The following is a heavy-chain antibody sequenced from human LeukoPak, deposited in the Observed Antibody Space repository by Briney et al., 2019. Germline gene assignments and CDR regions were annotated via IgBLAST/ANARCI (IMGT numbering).Heavy chain of an antibody. J-gene: IGHJ3*02. CDR3: ARVRYGSGRRDAFDI. D-gene: IGHD3-10*01. CDR2: INWNGGST. Sequence: PGGSLRLSCAASGFTFDDYGMSWVRQAPGKGLEWVSGINWNGGSTGYADSVKGRFTISRDNAKNSLYLQMSSLRAEDTALYYCARVRYGSGRRDAFDIWGQGTMVTVSS. CDR1: GFTFDDYG. V-gene: IGHV3-20*04.